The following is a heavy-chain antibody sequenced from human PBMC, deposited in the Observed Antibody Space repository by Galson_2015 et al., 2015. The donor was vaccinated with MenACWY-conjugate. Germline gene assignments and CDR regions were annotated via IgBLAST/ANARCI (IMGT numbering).Heavy chain of an antibody. CDR1: GFIFNTYW. D-gene: IGHD1-26*01. CDR3: AKTRGASFYFDS. V-gene: IGHV3-74*01. CDR2: LTPGGSST. J-gene: IGHJ4*02. Sequence: SLRLSCAASGFIFNTYWMHWVRQAPGKGLVWVSRLTPGGSSTTYAASVKDRFTISRDNAKNTLYLQTNSLRPEDTAVFYCAKTRGASFYFDSWGQGTLVTVSS.